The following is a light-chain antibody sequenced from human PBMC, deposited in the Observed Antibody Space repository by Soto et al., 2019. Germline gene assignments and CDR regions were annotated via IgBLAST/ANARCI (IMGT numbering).Light chain of an antibody. V-gene: IGLV2-14*01. CDR2: EVS. J-gene: IGLJ2*01. CDR3: SSYRSSNTLL. CDR1: SSDVGDYDY. Sequence: QSPLTQPASVSGSPGQSTTISYTGTSSDVGDYDYVSWYQQYAGKAPKMMIYEVSNRPSGVSNRFSGSKSGNTASLTISGLQAEDEADYYCSSYRSSNTLLFGGGTKLTVL.